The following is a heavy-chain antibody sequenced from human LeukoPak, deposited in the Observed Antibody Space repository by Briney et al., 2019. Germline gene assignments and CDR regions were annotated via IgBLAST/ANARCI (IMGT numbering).Heavy chain of an antibody. CDR1: GFTFSSYA. V-gene: IGHV3-23*01. D-gene: IGHD1-26*01. Sequence: PGGSLRLSCAASGFTFSSYAMSWVRQAPGKGLEWVSAISGSGGSTYYADSVKGRFTISRDNSKNTLYLQMNSLRAEDTAVYYCAKDLLRQELLGPFDYWGQGTLVTVSS. CDR3: AKDLLRQELLGPFDY. CDR2: ISGSGGST. J-gene: IGHJ4*02.